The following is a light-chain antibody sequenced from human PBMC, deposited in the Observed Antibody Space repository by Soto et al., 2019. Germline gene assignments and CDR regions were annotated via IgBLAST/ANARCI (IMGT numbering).Light chain of an antibody. Sequence: EMGMTPSPAMLSLSPGESATLSCRASQSGNSNYLAWYQQHPGQPPRLLIYGISTRATGIPARFSGSGSGTEFSLTISSLQSEDFAVYYCQQYSKWPITFGQGTRLEI. V-gene: IGKV3-15*01. CDR3: QQYSKWPIT. CDR1: QSGNSN. J-gene: IGKJ5*01. CDR2: GIS.